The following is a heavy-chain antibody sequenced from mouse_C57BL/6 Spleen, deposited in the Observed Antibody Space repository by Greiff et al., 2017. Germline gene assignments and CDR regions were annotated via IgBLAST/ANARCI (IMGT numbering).Heavy chain of an antibody. CDR1: GYAFTNYF. J-gene: IGHJ1*03. D-gene: IGHD6-1*01. CDR2: INPGSGGT. V-gene: IGHV1-54*01. Sequence: QVQLQQSGAELVRPGTSVKVSCKASGYAFTNYFIEWVKQRPGQGLERIGVINPGSGGTNYTEQFMGKATLTADKSSSTAYMQLSSLTSADSAVYFCARGGASWYFDVWGTGTTVTVSS. CDR3: ARGGASWYFDV.